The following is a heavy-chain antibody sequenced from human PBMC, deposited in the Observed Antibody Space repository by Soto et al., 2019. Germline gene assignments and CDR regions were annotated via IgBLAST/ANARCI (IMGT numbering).Heavy chain of an antibody. V-gene: IGHV3-48*01. D-gene: IGHD3-16*01. CDR3: ARVKFEDNPLGYYYYYYMDV. Sequence: GGSLRLSCAASGFTFSSYSMNWVRQAPGKGLEWVSYISSSSSTIYYADSVKGRFTISRDNAKNSLYLQMNSLRAEDTAVYYCARVKFEDNPLGYYYYYYMDVWGKGTTVTVSS. J-gene: IGHJ6*03. CDR2: ISSSSSTI. CDR1: GFTFSSYS.